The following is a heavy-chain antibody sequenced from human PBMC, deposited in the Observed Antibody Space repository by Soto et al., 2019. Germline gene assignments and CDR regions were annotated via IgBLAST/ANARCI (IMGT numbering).Heavy chain of an antibody. V-gene: IGHV3-23*01. Sequence: GGSLRLSCGASGFNFSSCAMSWVRQAPGKGLEWVSCISCSGSKTYYEDSVKVRFTFSIDNSKNMLYLEMNSLRVEDTAVYYCAKEWPLRRAFHXWGQGTQLTVSX. CDR3: AKEWPLRRAFHX. CDR2: ISCSGSKT. D-gene: IGHD5-12*01. J-gene: IGHJ4*02. CDR1: GFNFSSCA.